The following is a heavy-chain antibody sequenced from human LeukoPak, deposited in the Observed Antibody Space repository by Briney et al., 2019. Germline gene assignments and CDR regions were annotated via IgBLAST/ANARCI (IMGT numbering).Heavy chain of an antibody. V-gene: IGHV1-46*01. D-gene: IGHD2-2*02. CDR2: INPSGGST. CDR1: GYTFTSYY. CDR3: ARVAAEVVGVPGAIGFGWLRRDYYYMDV. J-gene: IGHJ6*03. Sequence: GASVTVSCKASGYTFTSYYMHWVRQAPGEGLEWMGLINPSGGSTSYAQKFQGRVTMTRDMSTSTVYMELSSLRSEDTAVYYCARVAAEVVGVPGAIGFGWLRRDYYYMDVWGKGTTVTVSS.